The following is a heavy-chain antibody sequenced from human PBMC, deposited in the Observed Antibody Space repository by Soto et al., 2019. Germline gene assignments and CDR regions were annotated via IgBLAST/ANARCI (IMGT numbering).Heavy chain of an antibody. Sequence: QVQLVQSGAEVKKPGASVKVSCKASGYTFTSYAMHWVRQAPGQRLEWMGWINAGNGNTKYSQKFQGRVTITRDTSASTAYMELSSLRSGDTAVYYCARGVAARVTTADGFDPWGQGTLVSVSS. CDR3: ARGVAARVTTADGFDP. D-gene: IGHD4-4*01. J-gene: IGHJ5*02. CDR2: INAGNGNT. V-gene: IGHV1-3*01. CDR1: GYTFTSYA.